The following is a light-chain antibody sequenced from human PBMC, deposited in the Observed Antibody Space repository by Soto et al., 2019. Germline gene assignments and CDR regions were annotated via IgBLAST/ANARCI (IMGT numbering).Light chain of an antibody. CDR1: QSVSSSR. Sequence: EIVLTQSTDTLSLSPGERATLSCRASQSVSSSRLAWYRQRPGQAPRLVIYGASSRATGIPDRFSGSGSGTDFTLTISRLEPEDFAVYYWQQYEYTPPWTFGQGTKVEIK. CDR3: QQYEYTPPWT. V-gene: IGKV3-20*01. CDR2: GAS. J-gene: IGKJ1*01.